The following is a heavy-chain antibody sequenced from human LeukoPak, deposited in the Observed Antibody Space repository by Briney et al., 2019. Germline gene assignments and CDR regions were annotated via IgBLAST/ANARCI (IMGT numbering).Heavy chain of an antibody. CDR3: ARDSGRREDY. CDR1: AFTFSDYY. D-gene: IGHD1-1*01. Sequence: GGSLRLSCAASAFTFSDYYMSWIRQAPGKGLEWVANINQDGSERYSVDSAKGRFTISRDNAKNSLYLQMNSLRAEDTAVYYCARDSGRREDYWGQGTLVTVSS. J-gene: IGHJ4*02. CDR2: INQDGSER. V-gene: IGHV3-7*01.